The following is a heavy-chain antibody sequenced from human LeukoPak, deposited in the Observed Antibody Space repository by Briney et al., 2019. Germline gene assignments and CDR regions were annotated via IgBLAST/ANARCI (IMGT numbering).Heavy chain of an antibody. V-gene: IGHV5-51*01. J-gene: IGHJ4*02. CDR3: ARGYYGSGSYPDY. D-gene: IGHD3-10*01. CDR2: IYPSGSDT. CDR1: GYSFASYW. Sequence: GESLKISCKGSGYSFASYWIGWVRQMPGKGLEWMGIIYPSGSDTRYSPSFQGQVTISADKSISTAYLQWSSLEASDTAMYYCARGYYGSGSYPDYWGQGTLVTVSS.